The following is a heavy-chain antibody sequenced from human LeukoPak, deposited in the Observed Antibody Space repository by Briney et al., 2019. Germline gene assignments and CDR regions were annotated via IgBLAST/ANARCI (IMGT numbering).Heavy chain of an antibody. Sequence: SETLSLTCTVSGGSISSGGYYWSWIRQPPGKGLEWIGYIYYSGSTNYNPSLKSRVTISVDTSKNQFSLKLSSVTAADTAVYYCARVIAVGATRYFDYWGQGTLVTVSS. CDR3: ARVIAVGATRYFDY. CDR1: GGSISSGGYY. CDR2: IYYSGST. J-gene: IGHJ4*02. D-gene: IGHD1-26*01. V-gene: IGHV4-61*08.